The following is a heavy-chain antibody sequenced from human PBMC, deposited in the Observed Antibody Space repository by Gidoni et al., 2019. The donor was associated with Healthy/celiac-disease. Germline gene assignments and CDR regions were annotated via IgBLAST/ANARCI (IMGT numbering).Heavy chain of an antibody. J-gene: IGHJ6*02. D-gene: IGHD6-19*01. V-gene: IGHV3-9*01. Sequence: EVQLVESGGGLVQPGRSLRLSCAASGFTFDDYAMHWVRQAPGKGLEWVSGISWNSGSIGYADSVKGRFTISRDNAKNSLYLQMNSLRAEDTALYYCAKDMRSRWLGIYYYGMDVWGQGTTVTVSS. CDR2: ISWNSGSI. CDR1: GFTFDDYA. CDR3: AKDMRSRWLGIYYYGMDV.